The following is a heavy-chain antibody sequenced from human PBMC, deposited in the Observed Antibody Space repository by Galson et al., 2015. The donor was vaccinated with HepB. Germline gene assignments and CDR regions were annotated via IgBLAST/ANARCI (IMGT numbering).Heavy chain of an antibody. J-gene: IGHJ5*02. Sequence: SVKVSCKASGYTFTNYGLLWVRQAPGQGLEWIGWISGYYGETNYAQKVQGRVTLTRDTSTSTAYMEMRSLRSDDTAVYYCARDSAGYYYGFSWGQGTPITVSS. V-gene: IGHV1-18*04. CDR3: ARDSAGYYYGFS. D-gene: IGHD3-22*01. CDR1: GYTFTNYG. CDR2: ISGYYGET.